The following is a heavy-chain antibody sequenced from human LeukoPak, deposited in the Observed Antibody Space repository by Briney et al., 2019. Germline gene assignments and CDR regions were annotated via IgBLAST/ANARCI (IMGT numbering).Heavy chain of an antibody. CDR3: AKDGVILAPGIYWYMDV. CDR1: TFTFSDYG. D-gene: IGHD3-16*02. Sequence: GGSLRLSCVGSTFTFSDYGMHWVRQAPGKGLERVAFIRYDGKKTYYADSAKGRFTISRDNSKNTLYLEMNSLRAEDTAVFYCAKDGVILAPGIYWYMDVWGRGTTVTVSS. V-gene: IGHV3-30*02. CDR2: IRYDGKKT. J-gene: IGHJ6*03.